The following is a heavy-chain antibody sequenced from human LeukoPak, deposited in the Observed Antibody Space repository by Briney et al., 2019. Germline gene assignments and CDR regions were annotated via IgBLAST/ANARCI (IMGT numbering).Heavy chain of an antibody. CDR2: ISSTTSTI. CDR1: GLTFSNYS. J-gene: IGHJ4*02. CDR3: ARVRLGELSTIDY. D-gene: IGHD3-16*02. Sequence: GGSLRLSCAASGLTFSNYSMNWVRQAPGKGLEWVSYISSTTSTIYYADSVKGRFTISRENAKNSLYLQMNSLRAEDTAVYYCARVRLGELSTIDYWGQGTLVTVSS. V-gene: IGHV3-48*04.